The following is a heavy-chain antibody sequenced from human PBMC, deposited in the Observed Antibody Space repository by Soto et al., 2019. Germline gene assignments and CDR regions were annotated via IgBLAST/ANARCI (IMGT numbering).Heavy chain of an antibody. CDR3: ARVATTMLTDGFDI. CDR2: KYHSGST. J-gene: IGHJ3*02. Sequence: KPSETLSLTCAVSGGSISSNYWWSWVRQPPGKGLEWIGEKYHSGSTNYNPSLKSRVTISVDKSKNQFSLKLTSVTAADTAVYYCARVATTMLTDGFDIWGQGTTVTV. D-gene: IGHD5-18*01. CDR1: GGSISSNYW. V-gene: IGHV4-4*02.